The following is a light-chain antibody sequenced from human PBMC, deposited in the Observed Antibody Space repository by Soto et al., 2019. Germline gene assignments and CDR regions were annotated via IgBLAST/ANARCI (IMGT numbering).Light chain of an antibody. V-gene: IGKV3-20*01. J-gene: IGKJ4*01. CDR2: GAF. CDR1: QSVGSRF. Sequence: EIVLTQSPGTLSLSPGERATLSCRASQSVGSRFLAWYQQKPGQAPRLLIYGAFSRVTGIPDRFSGSGSGTDFTLTISRLEPEDFAVYYCHQYDSSPPTFGGGTKVEIK. CDR3: HQYDSSPPT.